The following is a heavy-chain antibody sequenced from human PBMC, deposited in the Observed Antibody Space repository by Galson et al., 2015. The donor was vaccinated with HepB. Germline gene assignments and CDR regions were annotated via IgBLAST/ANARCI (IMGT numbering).Heavy chain of an antibody. CDR1: GFTFSSYA. CDR2: VGGSGGSI. J-gene: IGHJ4*02. Sequence: SLRLSCAASGFTFSSYAMSWVRQAPGKGLEWVSFVGGSGGSIYYSDSVQGRFTISRDNSKNTLYLQMNSLRAEDTGVYYCAKDPVDPTAARGQGTLVTVSS. V-gene: IGHV3-23*01. D-gene: IGHD5-18*01. CDR3: AKDPVDPTAA.